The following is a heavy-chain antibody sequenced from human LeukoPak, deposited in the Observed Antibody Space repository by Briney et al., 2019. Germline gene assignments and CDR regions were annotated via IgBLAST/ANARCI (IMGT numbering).Heavy chain of an antibody. Sequence: PGGSLRLSCAASGFSFINYGMHWVRQAPGKGLEWVAVIWYDGSNKYYADSVKGRFTISRDNSKNTLYLQMNSLRAEDTAVYYCARAGQQGYYYYGMDVWGQGTTVTVSS. CDR1: GFSFINYG. J-gene: IGHJ6*02. CDR2: IWYDGSNK. V-gene: IGHV3-33*08. CDR3: ARAGQQGYYYYGMDV. D-gene: IGHD6-13*01.